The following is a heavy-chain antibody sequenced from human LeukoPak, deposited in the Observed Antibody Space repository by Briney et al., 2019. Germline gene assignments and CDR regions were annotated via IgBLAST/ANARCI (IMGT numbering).Heavy chain of an antibody. J-gene: IGHJ4*02. CDR1: GGSISSSSYY. CDR2: IYYSGST. Sequence: SETLSLTCTVSGGSISSSSYYWGWIRQPPGKGLEWIGSIYYSGSTYYNPSLKSRVTISVDTSKNQFSLKLSSVTAADTAVYYCASHPPAIVGATNDWGQGTLVTVSS. D-gene: IGHD1-26*01. V-gene: IGHV4-39*01. CDR3: ASHPPAIVGATND.